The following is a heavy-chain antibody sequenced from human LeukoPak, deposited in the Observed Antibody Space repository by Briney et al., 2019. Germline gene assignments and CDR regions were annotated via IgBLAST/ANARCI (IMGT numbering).Heavy chain of an antibody. CDR1: GFTFSSYG. V-gene: IGHV3-33*06. CDR2: IWYDGSNK. J-gene: IGHJ4*02. D-gene: IGHD5-12*01. CDR3: AKGLGYSCYQHTFDY. Sequence: GGSLRLSCAASGFTFSSYGRHWVRQAPGKGVEWVAVIWYDGSNKYYADSVKGRFNIYRENSKNTMYLKMNRLRAEDTAVYYCAKGLGYSCYQHTFDYWGQGALVTVSS.